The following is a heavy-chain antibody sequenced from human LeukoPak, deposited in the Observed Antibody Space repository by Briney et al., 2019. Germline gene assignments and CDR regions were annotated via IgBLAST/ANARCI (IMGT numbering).Heavy chain of an antibody. CDR1: GFTFSSYS. CDR3: ARDEYSSSSFAFDI. J-gene: IGHJ3*02. CDR2: ISSSSSYI. V-gene: IGHV3-21*01. D-gene: IGHD6-6*01. Sequence: GGSLRLSCAASGFTFSSYSMNWVLQAPGKGLEWVSSISSSSSYIYYADSVKGRFTISRDNAKNSLYLQMNSLRAEDTAVYYCARDEYSSSSFAFDIWGQGTMVTVSS.